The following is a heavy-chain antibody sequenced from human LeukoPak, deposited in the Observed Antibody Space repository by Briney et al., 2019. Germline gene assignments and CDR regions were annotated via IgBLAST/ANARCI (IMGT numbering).Heavy chain of an antibody. Sequence: SQTLSLTCTVSGGSISSGGYNWGWIGQPAGKGREGIGRIYTSGSTNYNPSLKSRVTISVGTSKNQFSLKLSSVTAADTAVYYCARGITIFGVVTSYFDYWGQGTLVTVSS. J-gene: IGHJ4*02. CDR3: ARGITIFGVVTSYFDY. D-gene: IGHD3-3*01. V-gene: IGHV4-61*02. CDR2: IYTSGST. CDR1: GGSISSGGYN.